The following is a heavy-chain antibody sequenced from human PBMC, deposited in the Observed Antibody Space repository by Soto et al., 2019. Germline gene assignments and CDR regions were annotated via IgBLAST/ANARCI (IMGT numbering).Heavy chain of an antibody. V-gene: IGHV1-69*02. D-gene: IGHD6-19*01. CDR1: GGTFTSYT. J-gene: IGHJ5*02. Sequence: QFQLVQSGAEVKKPGSSVKVSCKASGGTFTSYTISWVRQAPGQGLEWMGRIIPILGIAYYAQKFHGRVTITADKSRGTAYMEVCSLRSEDTAVYYGARAEVAVHTWFHPCGRGTLEAVSS. CDR2: IIPILGIA. CDR3: ARAEVAVHTWFHP.